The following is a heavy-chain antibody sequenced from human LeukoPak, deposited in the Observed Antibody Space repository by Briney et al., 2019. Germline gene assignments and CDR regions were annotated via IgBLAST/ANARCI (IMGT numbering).Heavy chain of an antibody. Sequence: ASFKVSWKASGFTLTGHYMHWVPQAAGPGLEWMGWINPNSGGTNYAQKFQGRVTMTRDTSISTAYMELSRLRSDDTAVYYCARLWYDDRAFDIWGQGTMVTVSS. CDR1: GFTLTGHY. D-gene: IGHD3-16*01. V-gene: IGHV1-2*02. CDR2: INPNSGGT. CDR3: ARLWYDDRAFDI. J-gene: IGHJ3*02.